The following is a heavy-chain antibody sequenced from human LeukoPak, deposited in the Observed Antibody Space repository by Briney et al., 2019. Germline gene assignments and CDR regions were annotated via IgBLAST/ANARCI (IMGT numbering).Heavy chain of an antibody. CDR2: ISSSSSYI. CDR3: AKVLDYDSSPDY. D-gene: IGHD3-22*01. Sequence: GGSLRLSCAASGFTFSSYSMNWVRQAPGKGLEWVSSISSSSSYIYYADSVKGRFTISRDNSKNTLYLQMNSLRAEDTAVYYCAKVLDYDSSPDYWGQGTLVTVSS. J-gene: IGHJ4*02. CDR1: GFTFSSYS. V-gene: IGHV3-21*01.